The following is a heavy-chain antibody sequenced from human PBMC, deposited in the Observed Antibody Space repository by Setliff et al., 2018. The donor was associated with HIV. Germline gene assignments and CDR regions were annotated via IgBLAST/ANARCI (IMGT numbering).Heavy chain of an antibody. CDR1: GYAFTNYG. Sequence: ASVKVSCKASGYAFTNYGISWLRQAPGQGLEWMGWISGYNSDTKYAEKVQGRVTMTTDTSTGTAYMELRSLRSDDTAVYYCAREVVPTSEYHTFDSWGQGSLVTVSS. J-gene: IGHJ4*02. CDR3: AREVVPTSEYHTFDS. V-gene: IGHV1-18*04. CDR2: ISGYNSDT. D-gene: IGHD6-6*01.